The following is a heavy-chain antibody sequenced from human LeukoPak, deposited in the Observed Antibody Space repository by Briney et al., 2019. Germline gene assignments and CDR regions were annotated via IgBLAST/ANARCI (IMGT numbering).Heavy chain of an antibody. CDR3: ARTTEGGYSYGSFYYYYMDV. Sequence: SQTLSLTCTVSGDSISSGSYYWSWIRQPAGKGLEWIGRIYTSESTNYNPSLKSRVTISVDTSKNQFSLKLSSVTAADTAVYYCARTTEGGYSYGSFYYYYMDVWGKGATVTISS. D-gene: IGHD5-18*01. V-gene: IGHV4-61*02. CDR1: GDSISSGSYY. CDR2: IYTSEST. J-gene: IGHJ6*03.